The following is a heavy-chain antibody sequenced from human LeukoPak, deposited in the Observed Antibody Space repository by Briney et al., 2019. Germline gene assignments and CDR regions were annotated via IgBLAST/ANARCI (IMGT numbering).Heavy chain of an antibody. CDR2: ISAYNGNT. D-gene: IGHD3-10*01. CDR1: GYTFTSYG. V-gene: IGHV1-18*01. CDR3: ARNYGAGSYYSGY. Sequence: ASLKVSCKASGYTFTSYGISWVRQAPGQGLEWMGWISAYNGNTNYAQKLQGRVTITTDTSTSTAYMERRSLRSDDTAVYYCARNYGAGSYYSGYWGQGTLVTVSS. J-gene: IGHJ4*02.